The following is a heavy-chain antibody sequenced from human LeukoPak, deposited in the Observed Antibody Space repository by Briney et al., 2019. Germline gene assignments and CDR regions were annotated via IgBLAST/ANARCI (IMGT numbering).Heavy chain of an antibody. Sequence: SGTLSLTCAVSGVSISTGYWWSWVRQPPGERLEWIGEIHHSGSAAYNPSLKSRVTISVDTSKNQFSLKLSTVTAADTAVYYCARDLFFGELRDYWGQGTLVTVSS. V-gene: IGHV4-4*02. D-gene: IGHD3-10*01. J-gene: IGHJ4*02. CDR3: ARDLFFGELRDY. CDR2: IHHSGSA. CDR1: GVSISTGYW.